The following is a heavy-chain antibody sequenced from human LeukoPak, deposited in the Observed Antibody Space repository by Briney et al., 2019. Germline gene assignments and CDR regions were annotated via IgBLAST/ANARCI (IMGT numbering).Heavy chain of an antibody. CDR1: GGTISSGGYY. J-gene: IGHJ3*02. D-gene: IGHD4-17*01. Sequence: TSETMSLTCSVSGGTISSGGYYWSLIRQHPGKGLEWIGYIYYSGSTYYNPSLKSRVTISVDTSKNQFSLKLSSVTAADTAVYYCARVPLTVTNRLIGFDAFDIWGQGTMVTVSS. CDR2: IYYSGST. CDR3: ARVPLTVTNRLIGFDAFDI. V-gene: IGHV4-31*03.